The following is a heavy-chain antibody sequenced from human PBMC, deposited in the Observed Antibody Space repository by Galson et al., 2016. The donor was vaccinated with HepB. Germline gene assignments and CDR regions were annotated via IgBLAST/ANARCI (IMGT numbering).Heavy chain of an antibody. Sequence: SLRLSCAVSGLTFNDYSMSWIRQASGKGLEWVSYISATGSAIKYSDSVRGRLTIYRDNAKNSLYLQMHSLGDEDTAIYYCARDGDYSFPFDFWGRGTLVTVSS. CDR1: GLTFNDYS. J-gene: IGHJ4*02. CDR2: ISATGSAI. CDR3: ARDGDYSFPFDF. D-gene: IGHD4-11*01. V-gene: IGHV3-11*01.